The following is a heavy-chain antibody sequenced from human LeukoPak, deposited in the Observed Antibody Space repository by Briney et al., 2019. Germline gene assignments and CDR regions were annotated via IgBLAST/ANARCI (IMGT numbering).Heavy chain of an antibody. J-gene: IGHJ5*02. CDR2: IYHSGST. V-gene: IGHV4-38-2*02. CDR1: GYSISSDYY. CDR3: AREPLNPVPPPGRWFDH. D-gene: IGHD4-17*01. Sequence: KPSETLSLTCTVFGYSISSDYYWGWIRQPPGKGLEWIGSIYHSGSTYYKPSLKSRVTISVDTSKNQFSLKLSSVTAADTAVYYCAREPLNPVPPPGRWFDHWGQGTLVTVSS.